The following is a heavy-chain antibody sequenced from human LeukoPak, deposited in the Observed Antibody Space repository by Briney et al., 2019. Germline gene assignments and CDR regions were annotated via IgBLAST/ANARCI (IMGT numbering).Heavy chain of an antibody. J-gene: IGHJ4*02. CDR2: ISSSSSYI. CDR3: ARVLPGEWLFDY. V-gene: IGHV3-21*01. Sequence: GGSLRLSCAASGFTFSSYSMNWVRQAPGKGLEWVSSISSSSSYIYYADSVKGRFTISRDNAKNSLYLQMNSLRAEDTAVYYCARVLPGEWLFDYWGQGTLVTVSS. CDR1: GFTFSSYS. D-gene: IGHD3-3*01.